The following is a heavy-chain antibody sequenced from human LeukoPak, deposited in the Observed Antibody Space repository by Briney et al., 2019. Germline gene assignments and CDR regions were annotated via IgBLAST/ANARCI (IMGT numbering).Heavy chain of an antibody. CDR2: TGGSGDRTYT. V-gene: IGHV3-23*01. J-gene: IGHJ4*02. CDR3: AKGSPYYYDSSGYYLN. Sequence: QPGGSLRLSCAASGFTFSSSAMSWVRQAPGKGLEWVSETGGSGDRTYTFYPDSVKGRFTISRDNSKNTLYLQMNSLRAEDTAVYYCAKGSPYYYDSSGYYLNWGQGTLVTVSS. D-gene: IGHD3-22*01. CDR1: GFTFSSSA.